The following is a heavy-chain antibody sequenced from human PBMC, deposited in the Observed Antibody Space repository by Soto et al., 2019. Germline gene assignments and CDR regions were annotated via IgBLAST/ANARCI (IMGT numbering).Heavy chain of an antibody. D-gene: IGHD6-6*01. CDR1: GGTFSSYA. CDR3: ARGIAARPHYYYYGMDV. CDR2: IIPIFGTA. J-gene: IGHJ6*02. Sequence: GALVKVSCKASGGTFSSYAISWVRQAPGQGLEWMGGIIPIFGTANYAQKFQGRVTITADESTSTAYMELSSLRSEDTAVYYCARGIAARPHYYYYGMDVWGQGTTVTVSS. V-gene: IGHV1-69*13.